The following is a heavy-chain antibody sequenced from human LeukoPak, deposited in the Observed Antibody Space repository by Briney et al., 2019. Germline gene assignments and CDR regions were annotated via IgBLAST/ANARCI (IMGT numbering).Heavy chain of an antibody. Sequence: PGGSLRLSCAASGFTFSSYAMSWVRQAPGKGLEWVSAISGSGGSTYYADSVKGRFTISRDNSKNTLYLQMNSLRAEDTAVYYCAKEANIVVVPAAIGGNWGQGTLVTVSS. V-gene: IGHV3-23*01. D-gene: IGHD2-2*02. J-gene: IGHJ4*02. CDR2: ISGSGGST. CDR1: GFTFSSYA. CDR3: AKEANIVVVPAAIGGN.